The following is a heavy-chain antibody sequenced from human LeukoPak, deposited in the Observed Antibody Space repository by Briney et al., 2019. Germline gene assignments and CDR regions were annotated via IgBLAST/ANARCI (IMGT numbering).Heavy chain of an antibody. CDR2: ISGSGGST. D-gene: IGHD6-13*01. CDR3: AKEGGSSRYEMNYFDY. CDR1: GFTFSSYA. V-gene: IGHV3-23*01. Sequence: PGGSLRLSCAASGFTFSSYAMSWVRQAPGKGLEWVSAISGSGGSTYYADSVKGRFTISRDNSKNTLYLQMNSLRAEDTAVYYCAKEGGSSRYEMNYFDYWGQGTLVTVSS. J-gene: IGHJ4*02.